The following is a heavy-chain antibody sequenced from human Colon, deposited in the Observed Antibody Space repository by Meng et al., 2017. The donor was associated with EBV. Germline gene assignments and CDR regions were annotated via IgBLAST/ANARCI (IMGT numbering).Heavy chain of an antibody. V-gene: IGHV4-34*02. CDR3: ARRGPSGNFSP. J-gene: IGHJ5*02. Sequence: GQLPQGGAGLLKPSETLSRSCAVYGGSFRDYYWTWIRHPPGKGLEWIGEIDHRGNTKYNPSLKSRVTISLDTSKKQFSLKVSSVTAADSAVYYCARRGPSGNFSPWSQGALVTVSS. D-gene: IGHD3-10*01. CDR2: IDHRGNT. CDR1: GGSFRDYY.